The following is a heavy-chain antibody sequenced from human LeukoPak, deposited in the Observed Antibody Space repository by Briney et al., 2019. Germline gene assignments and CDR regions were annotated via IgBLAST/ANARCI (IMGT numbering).Heavy chain of an antibody. CDR2: IYYSGST. V-gene: IGHV4-30-4*01. Sequence: PSETLSLTCTVSGGSISSGDYYWSWIRQPPGKGLEWIGYIYYSGSTYYNPSLKSRVTISVDTSKNQFSLKLSSVTAADTAVYYCARPPLVGVGHFDPWGQGTLVTVSS. CDR1: GGSISSGDYY. D-gene: IGHD2-15*01. J-gene: IGHJ5*02. CDR3: ARPPLVGVGHFDP.